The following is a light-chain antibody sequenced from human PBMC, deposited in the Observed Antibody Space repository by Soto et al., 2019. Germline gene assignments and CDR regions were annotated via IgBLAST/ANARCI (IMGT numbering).Light chain of an antibody. CDR1: SSNIGAGYD. CDR2: GNS. Sequence: QSVLTQPPSVSGAPGQRVTISCTGSSSNIGAGYDVHWYQQLPGTAPKLLIYGNSNRPSGVPDRFSGYKSGTSASLAITGLQAEDEADYYCQSYDSSLSTVFGGGTKLTVL. V-gene: IGLV1-40*01. J-gene: IGLJ3*02. CDR3: QSYDSSLSTV.